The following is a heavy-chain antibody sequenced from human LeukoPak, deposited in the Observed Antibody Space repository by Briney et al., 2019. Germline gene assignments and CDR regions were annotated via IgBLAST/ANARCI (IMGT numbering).Heavy chain of an antibody. CDR3: AKDRVKNYDIWSGYLYAFDI. D-gene: IGHD3-3*01. J-gene: IGHJ3*02. V-gene: IGHV3-9*01. Sequence: GRSLRLSCAASGFTFDDYAMHWVRQAPGKGLEWVSGISWNSGSIGYADSVKGRFTISRDNAKNSLYLQMNSLRAEDTALYYCAKDRVKNYDIWSGYLYAFDIWGQGTMVTVSS. CDR2: ISWNSGSI. CDR1: GFTFDDYA.